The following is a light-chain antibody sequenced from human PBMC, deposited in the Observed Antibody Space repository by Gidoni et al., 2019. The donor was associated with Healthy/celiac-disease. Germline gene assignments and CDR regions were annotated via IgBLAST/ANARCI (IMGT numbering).Light chain of an antibody. CDR2: AAS. CDR1: QRISSY. V-gene: IGKV1-39*01. Sequence: IQMTQSPTSLSASVVDRDTITCRESQRISSYLNWYQQKPGKDPKLLIYAASSLQRGVPSRFSDSGSGTDFTLTISSLQAEDFATYYCQQGYSTPPTFGQXTKVEIK. CDR3: QQGYSTPPT. J-gene: IGKJ1*01.